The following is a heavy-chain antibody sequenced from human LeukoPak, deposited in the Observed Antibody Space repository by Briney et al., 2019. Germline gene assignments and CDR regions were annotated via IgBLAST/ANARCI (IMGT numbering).Heavy chain of an antibody. CDR2: IYYSGST. CDR3: ARVPGSYYGGYYFDY. D-gene: IGHD3-10*01. Sequence: SETLSLTCTVSGGSIRNYYWSWIRQPPGKGLEWIGYIYYSGSTNYNPSMKSRVTISVDTTKNQFSLHLSSVTAADTAVYYCARVPGSYYGGYYFDYWGQGTPVTVSS. V-gene: IGHV4-59*01. J-gene: IGHJ4*02. CDR1: GGSIRNYY.